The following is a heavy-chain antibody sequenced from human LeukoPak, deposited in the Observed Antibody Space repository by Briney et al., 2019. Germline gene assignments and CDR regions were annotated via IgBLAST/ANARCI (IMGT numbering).Heavy chain of an antibody. CDR1: GFTFSSYA. Sequence: GGSLRLSCAASGFTFSSYAMSWVHQAPGKGLEWVSGITGSGGSTYYADSVKGRFTISRDNSKNTLYLQMNTLRAEDTAVYYCAKSGSFYPYYFDYWGQGTLVTVSS. CDR2: ITGSGGST. V-gene: IGHV3-23*01. J-gene: IGHJ4*02. D-gene: IGHD3-10*01. CDR3: AKSGSFYPYYFDY.